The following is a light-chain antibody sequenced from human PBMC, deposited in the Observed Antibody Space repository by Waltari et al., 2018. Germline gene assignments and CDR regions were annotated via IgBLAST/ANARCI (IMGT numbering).Light chain of an antibody. J-gene: IGKJ4*01. CDR1: QRITNNY. CDR2: HAS. CDR3: QKYGSTPRP. V-gene: IGKV3-20*01. Sequence: EIVFTQSPGTLSLSPGERASHSCRASQRITNNYLAWYQQIPGQPPRLLIYHASTRATGIPDRFSGSGSGTDFTLAISRLEPEDFAVYYCQKYGSTPRPFGGGTKVEIK.